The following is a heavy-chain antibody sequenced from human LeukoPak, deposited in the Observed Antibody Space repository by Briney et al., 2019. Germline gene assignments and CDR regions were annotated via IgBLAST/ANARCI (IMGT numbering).Heavy chain of an antibody. CDR2: ISAYNGNT. D-gene: IGHD6-13*01. V-gene: IGHV1-18*01. J-gene: IGHJ4*02. CDR3: ARIKADSSSWYVPY. Sequence: ASVKVSCKASGYTFTSYGISWVRQAPGQGLEWMGWISAYNGNTNYAQKLQGRVTMTTATSTSTAYMELRSLRSDGTAVYYCARIKADSSSWYVPYWGQGTLVTVSS. CDR1: GYTFTSYG.